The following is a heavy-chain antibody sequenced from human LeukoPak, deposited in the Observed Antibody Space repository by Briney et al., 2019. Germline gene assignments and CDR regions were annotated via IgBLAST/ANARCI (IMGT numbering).Heavy chain of an antibody. CDR3: ASLGNYYYMDV. Sequence: SETLSLTCTVSGGSISSSSYYWGWIRQPPGKGLEWIGSIYYRGSTYYNPSLKSRVTISLDTSKNQFSLKLSSVTAADTAMYYCASLGNYYYMDVWGKGTTVTISS. J-gene: IGHJ6*03. D-gene: IGHD3-10*01. V-gene: IGHV4-39*01. CDR2: IYYRGST. CDR1: GGSISSSSYY.